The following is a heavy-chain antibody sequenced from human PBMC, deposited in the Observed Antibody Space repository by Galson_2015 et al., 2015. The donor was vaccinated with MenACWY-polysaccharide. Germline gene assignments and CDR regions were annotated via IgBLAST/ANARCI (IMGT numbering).Heavy chain of an antibody. CDR3: TKAGAKYCSGSSCNFNWFDP. Sequence: SLRLSCAASGFSFSTYWMHWVRHAPGKGLVWVSRINADGSATGYADSVRGRFTISRDNAKNTLYLEMNSLRAEDTAVYYCTKAGAKYCSGSSCNFNWFDPWGQGT. CDR1: GFSFSTYW. J-gene: IGHJ5*02. V-gene: IGHV3-74*01. D-gene: IGHD2-15*01. CDR2: INADGSAT.